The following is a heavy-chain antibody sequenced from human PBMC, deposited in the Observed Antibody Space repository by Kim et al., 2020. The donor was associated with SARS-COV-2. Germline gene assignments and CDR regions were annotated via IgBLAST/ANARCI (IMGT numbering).Heavy chain of an antibody. J-gene: IGHJ6*01. CDR2: ISGDGGST. V-gene: IGHV3-43*02. CDR3: AKHRRPXXXSGXXXXXDGXXX. CDR1: GFTFDDYA. D-gene: IGHD2-15*01. Sequence: GGSLRLSCAASGFTFDDYAMHWVRQAPGKGLEWVSLISGDGGSTYYADSVKGRFTISRDNSKNSLYLQMNSLRTEDTALYYCAKHRRPXXXSGXXXXXDGXXXWGQGX.